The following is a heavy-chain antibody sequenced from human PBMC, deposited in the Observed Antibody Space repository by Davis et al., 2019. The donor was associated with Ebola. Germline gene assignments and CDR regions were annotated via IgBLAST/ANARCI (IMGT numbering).Heavy chain of an antibody. CDR1: GGSISSSNW. CDR2: IYHSGST. CDR3: ARDTYYYDSSGYGRAGYFQH. Sequence: MPSETLSLTCAVSGGSISSSNWWSWVRQPPGKGLEWIGEIYHSGSTNYNPSLKSRVTISVDTSKNQFSLKLSSVTAADTAVYYCARDTYYYDSSGYGRAGYFQHWGQGTLVTVSS. D-gene: IGHD3-22*01. J-gene: IGHJ1*01. V-gene: IGHV4-4*02.